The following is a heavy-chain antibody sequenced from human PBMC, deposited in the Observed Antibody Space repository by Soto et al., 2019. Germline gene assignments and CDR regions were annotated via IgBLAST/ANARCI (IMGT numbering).Heavy chain of an antibody. CDR2: VNHSGST. CDR1: GGSFSDFY. J-gene: IGHJ4*02. D-gene: IGHD3-22*01. Sequence: PSETLSLTCAVSGGSFSDFYWTWIRQPPGKGLEWLGEVNHSGSTNYSPSLESRVTISIDTSNNRFSLKLPSVTAADTAMYYCARGSHRPQAYHSRGFYHLLDYWGQGTQVTVSS. CDR3: ARGSHRPQAYHSRGFYHLLDY. V-gene: IGHV4-34*01.